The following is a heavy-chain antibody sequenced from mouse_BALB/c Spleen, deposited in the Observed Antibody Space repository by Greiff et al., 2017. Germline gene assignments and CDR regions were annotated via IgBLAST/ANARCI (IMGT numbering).Heavy chain of an antibody. CDR1: GFSFTSYG. V-gene: IGHV2-9*02. Sequence: QVQLKESGPGLVAPSQTLSITCTVSGFSFTSYGVHWVRQPPGKGLEWLGVIWAGGSTNYNSAIMSRLSISKDNSKSQVFLKMNSLQTDDTAMYYGDRVEYSSDGGGWYFDDWGEGTTVTVSA. D-gene: IGHD5-1*01. CDR3: DRVEYSSDGGGWYFDD. J-gene: IGHJ1*01. CDR2: IWAGGST.